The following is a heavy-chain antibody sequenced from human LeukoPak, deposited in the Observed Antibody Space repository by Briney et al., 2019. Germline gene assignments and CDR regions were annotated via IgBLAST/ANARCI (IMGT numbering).Heavy chain of an antibody. Sequence: AGGSLRLSCAASGFTFDDYTMHWVRQAPGKGLEWVSLISWDGGSTYYADSVKGRFTISRDNAKNSLYLQMNSLRAEDTAVYYCAKDRTHRDDIDYWGQGTLVTVSS. D-gene: IGHD1-14*01. J-gene: IGHJ4*02. CDR2: ISWDGGST. CDR1: GFTFDDYT. CDR3: AKDRTHRDDIDY. V-gene: IGHV3-43*01.